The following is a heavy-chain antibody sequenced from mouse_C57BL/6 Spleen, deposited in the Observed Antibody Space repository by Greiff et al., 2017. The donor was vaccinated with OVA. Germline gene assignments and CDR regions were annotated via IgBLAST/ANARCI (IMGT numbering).Heavy chain of an antibody. V-gene: IGHV1-64*01. CDR1: GYTFTSYW. CDR3: ANNPITTVVATRAPFAY. Sequence: QVQLQQPGAELVKPGASVKLSCKASGYTFTSYWMHWVKQRPGQGLEWIGMIHPNSGSTNYNEKFKSKATLTVDKSSSTAYMQLSSLTSEDSAVYYGANNPITTVVATRAPFAYWGQGTLVTVSA. CDR2: IHPNSGST. J-gene: IGHJ3*01. D-gene: IGHD1-1*01.